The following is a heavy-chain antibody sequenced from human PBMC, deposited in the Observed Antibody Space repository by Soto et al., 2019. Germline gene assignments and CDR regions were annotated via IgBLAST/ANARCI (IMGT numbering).Heavy chain of an antibody. D-gene: IGHD4-17*01. J-gene: IGHJ4*02. CDR2: IYYSGST. CDR3: ARLITVTTSPWHFDY. Sequence: QVQLQESGPGLVKPSQTLSLTCTFSGGSISSGGYYWSWIRQHPGKGLEWIGYIYYSGSTYYNPSLKSRVTISVDTSKNQFSLKLSSVTAADTAVYYCARLITVTTSPWHFDYWGQGTLVTVS. V-gene: IGHV4-31*03. CDR1: GGSISSGGYY.